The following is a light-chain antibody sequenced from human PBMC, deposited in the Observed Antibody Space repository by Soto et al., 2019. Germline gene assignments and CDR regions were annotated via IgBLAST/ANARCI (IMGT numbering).Light chain of an antibody. CDR1: QSIGTW. CDR3: QQANSFPIT. V-gene: IGKV1-12*01. Sequence: DIQVTQSPSTVSASVGERVSFSFGASQSIGTWLAWYQQKPGKAPKLLIYAASSLQSGVPSRFSGSGSGTDFTLTISSLQPEDFATYYCQQANSFPITFGQGTRLEIK. J-gene: IGKJ5*01. CDR2: AAS.